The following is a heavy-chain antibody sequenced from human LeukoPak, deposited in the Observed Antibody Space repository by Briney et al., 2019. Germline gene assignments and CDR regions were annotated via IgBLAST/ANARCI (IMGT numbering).Heavy chain of an antibody. Sequence: GGSLRLSCAASGFTFSTYAMSWVRQAPGKGLVWVSTIIGSGDSTYYADSVKGRFTISRDNSKNTLYLQVNSLRAEDTAFYYCAKHLSSSSRYYYDSWGQGTLVTVSS. D-gene: IGHD6-13*01. CDR3: AKHLSSSSRYYYDS. V-gene: IGHV3-23*01. J-gene: IGHJ4*02. CDR2: IIGSGDST. CDR1: GFTFSTYA.